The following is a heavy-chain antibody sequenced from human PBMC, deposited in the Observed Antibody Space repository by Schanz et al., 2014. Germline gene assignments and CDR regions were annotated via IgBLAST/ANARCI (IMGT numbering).Heavy chain of an antibody. D-gene: IGHD3-10*01. Sequence: EEQLVESGGGLVQPGGSLRLSCAASGFSFSTYWMRWVRQAPGKGLEWVANIKRDGSEKYYVDSVKGRFTISRDNAKNSLFLQMNSLRPEDTAVYYCARGGFGEVSYFDYWGQGTLVTVSS. CDR2: IKRDGSEK. CDR1: GFSFSTYW. V-gene: IGHV3-7*02. CDR3: ARGGFGEVSYFDY. J-gene: IGHJ4*02.